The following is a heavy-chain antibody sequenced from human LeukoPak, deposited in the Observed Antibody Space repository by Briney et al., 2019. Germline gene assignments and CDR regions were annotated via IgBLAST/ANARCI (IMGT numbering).Heavy chain of an antibody. Sequence: GGSLRLSCAASRFTFSSYWMYWVRQAPGKGLVWVSRINSDGSNTNYADSVKGRFTISRDNAKNTLYLQMNSLRGDDTAVYYCARRGFDWLNWMVRPVDHWGQGTLVTVSS. CDR1: RFTFSSYW. CDR2: INSDGSNT. J-gene: IGHJ4*02. D-gene: IGHD3-9*01. V-gene: IGHV3-74*01. CDR3: ARRGFDWLNWMVRPVDH.